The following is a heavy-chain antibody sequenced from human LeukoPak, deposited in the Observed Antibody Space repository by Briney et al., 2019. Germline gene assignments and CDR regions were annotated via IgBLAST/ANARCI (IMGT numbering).Heavy chain of an antibody. CDR2: ISAYNGNT. CDR3: AGYYYDSSGYYFCAFDI. V-gene: IGHV1-18*01. Sequence: ASVKVSCKASGYTFTSYGISWVRQAPGQGLEWMGWISAYNGNTNYAQKLQGRVTMTTDTSTSTAYMELRSLRSDDTAVYYCAGYYYDSSGYYFCAFDIWGQGTMVTVSS. CDR1: GYTFTSYG. J-gene: IGHJ3*02. D-gene: IGHD3-22*01.